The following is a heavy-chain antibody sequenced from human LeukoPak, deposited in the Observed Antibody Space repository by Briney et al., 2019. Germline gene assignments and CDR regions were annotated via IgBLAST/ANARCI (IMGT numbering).Heavy chain of an antibody. D-gene: IGHD3-9*01. CDR2: INPNSGGT. V-gene: IGHV1-2*02. J-gene: IGHJ5*02. CDR1: GYTFTGYY. Sequence: GASVKVSCKASGYTFTGYYMHWVRQAPGQGLEWMGWINPNSGGTNYAQKFQGRVTMTRDTSISTAYMELSRLRSDDTAVYYCAREVVLRYFDRRRGGPGFDPWGQGTLVTVSS. CDR3: AREVVLRYFDRRRGGPGFDP.